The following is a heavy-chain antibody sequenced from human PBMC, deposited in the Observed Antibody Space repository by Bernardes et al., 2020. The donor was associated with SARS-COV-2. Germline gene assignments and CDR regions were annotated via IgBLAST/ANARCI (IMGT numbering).Heavy chain of an antibody. Sequence: SETLSLTCTVSGGSISSYYWSWIRQPPGKGLEWIGYIYYSGSTNYNPSLKSRVTISVGTSKNQFSLKLSSVTAADTAVYYCARVSGYCSSTSCYDYYYYYMDVWGKGTTVTVSS. V-gene: IGHV4-59*01. CDR3: ARVSGYCSSTSCYDYYYYYMDV. D-gene: IGHD2-2*01. J-gene: IGHJ6*03. CDR1: GGSISSYY. CDR2: IYYSGST.